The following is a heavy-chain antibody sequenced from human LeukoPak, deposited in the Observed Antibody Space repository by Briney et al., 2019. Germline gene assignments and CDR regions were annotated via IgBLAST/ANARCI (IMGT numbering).Heavy chain of an antibody. D-gene: IGHD6-19*01. J-gene: IGHJ5*02. CDR1: GFTFSSYS. CDR2: ISSSSSYI. V-gene: IGHV3-21*04. Sequence: GGSLRLSCAASGFTFSSYSMNWVRQAPGKGLEWVSSISSSSSYIYYADSVKGRFTISRDNAKNSLYLQMNSLRAEDTAVYYCAGKKVAGTGIPNWFDPWGQGTLVTVSS. CDR3: AGKKVAGTGIPNWFDP.